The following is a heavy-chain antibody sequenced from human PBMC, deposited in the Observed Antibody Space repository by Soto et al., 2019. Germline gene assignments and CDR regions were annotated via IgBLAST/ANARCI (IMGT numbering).Heavy chain of an antibody. Sequence: PSETLSLTCAVYGGSFSGYYWTWIRQPPGTGLEWIGEINHSGSTNYNPSLKSRVTISVDTSKNQFSLKLSSVTAADTAVYYCARTDCSGGSCYQLRYFQHWGQGTLVTVSS. CDR1: GGSFSGYY. CDR3: ARTDCSGGSCYQLRYFQH. J-gene: IGHJ1*01. V-gene: IGHV4-34*01. D-gene: IGHD2-15*01. CDR2: INHSGST.